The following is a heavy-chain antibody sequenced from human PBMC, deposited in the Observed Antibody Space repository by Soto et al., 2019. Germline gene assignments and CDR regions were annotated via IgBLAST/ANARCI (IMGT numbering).Heavy chain of an antibody. CDR1: GYTFTGYY. Sequence: ASVKVSCKASGYTFTGYYIHWVRQAPGQGLEWMGWINPNGGGTNSAQKFQGRVTMTRDTSISTAYMELSRLTSDDTAVYYCARGGYSSLSGSDFWGQGTLVTVSS. CDR2: INPNGGGT. J-gene: IGHJ4*02. CDR3: ARGGYSSLSGSDF. V-gene: IGHV1-2*02. D-gene: IGHD6-6*01.